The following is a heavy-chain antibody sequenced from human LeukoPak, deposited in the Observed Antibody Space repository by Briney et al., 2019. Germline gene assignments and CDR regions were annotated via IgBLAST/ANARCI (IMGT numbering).Heavy chain of an antibody. CDR3: ARDRPSASVDRPFDY. V-gene: IGHV3-66*01. J-gene: IGHJ4*02. CDR1: TFTVSTNY. Sequence: GGSLRLSCAASTFTVSTNYMSWVRQAPGKGLEWVSIIYISGNTYYADSVKGRVTISRDNSKNTLYLQMNSLRAEDTAVYYCARDRPSASVDRPFDYWGQGTLVTVSS. CDR2: IYISGNT.